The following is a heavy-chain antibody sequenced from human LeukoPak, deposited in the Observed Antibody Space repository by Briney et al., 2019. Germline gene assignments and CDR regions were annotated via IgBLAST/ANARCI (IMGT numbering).Heavy chain of an antibody. Sequence: SETLSLTCTVSGGSISSYYWSWIRQPPGKGLEWIGYVYYSGSTNYNPSLKSRVTISVDTSKNQFSLKLSSVTAADTAVYYCARDQDWFDPRGQGTLVTVSS. CDR1: GGSISSYY. V-gene: IGHV4-59*01. CDR3: ARDQDWFDP. CDR2: VYYSGST. J-gene: IGHJ5*02.